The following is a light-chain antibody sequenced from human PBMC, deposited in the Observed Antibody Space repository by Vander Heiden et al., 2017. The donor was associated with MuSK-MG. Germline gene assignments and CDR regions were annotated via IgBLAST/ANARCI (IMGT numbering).Light chain of an antibody. J-gene: IGLJ2*01. CDR2: QDS. CDR1: KLGDKY. CDR3: QAWDSSTAVV. Sequence: SYELTQPPSVSVSPGQPASITCSGDKLGDKYACWYQQKPGHSPVLVIYQDSKRPSGIPERFSGSNSGNTATLTISGTQAMDEADYYCQAWDSSTAVVFGGGTKLTVL. V-gene: IGLV3-1*01.